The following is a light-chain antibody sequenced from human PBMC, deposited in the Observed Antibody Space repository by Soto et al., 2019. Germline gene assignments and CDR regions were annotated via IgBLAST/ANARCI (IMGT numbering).Light chain of an antibody. CDR2: GAS. J-gene: IGKJ5*01. CDR3: HQRPNWRSIT. Sequence: EIVLTQSPATLSLSPGETATLSCRASQSVSNYLAWYQHKPGQAPRLLIYGASNRATGVSARMSGSGSGRDFSLTINSLEPEDSAVYACHQRPNWRSITFGQGKRLE. CDR1: QSVSNY. V-gene: IGKV3-11*02.